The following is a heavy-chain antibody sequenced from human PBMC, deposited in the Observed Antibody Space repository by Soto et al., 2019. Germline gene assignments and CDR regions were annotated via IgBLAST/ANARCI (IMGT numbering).Heavy chain of an antibody. CDR3: AKDQHVVVVGATLFDY. D-gene: IGHD2-15*01. V-gene: IGHV3-30*18. Sequence: QVQLVESGGGVVQPGRSLRLSCAASGFTFSSYGMHWVRQAPGKGLEWVALISYDGSNKYYPDSVKGRFTISRDNXKXXLYLQMNSLRAEDTAVYYCAKDQHVVVVGATLFDYWGQGTLVTVSS. CDR2: ISYDGSNK. CDR1: GFTFSSYG. J-gene: IGHJ4*02.